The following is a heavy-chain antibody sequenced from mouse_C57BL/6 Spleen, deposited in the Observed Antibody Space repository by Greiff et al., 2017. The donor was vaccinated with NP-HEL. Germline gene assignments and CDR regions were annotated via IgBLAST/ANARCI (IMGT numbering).Heavy chain of an antibody. J-gene: IGHJ1*03. CDR2: ISSGSSTI. Sequence: EVMLVESGGGLVKPGGSLKLSCAASGFTFSDYGMHWVRQAPEKGLEWVAYISSGSSTIYYADTVKGRFTISRDNAKNTLFLQMTSLRSEDTAMYYCARPITTVVADWYFDVWGTGTTVTVSS. CDR3: ARPITTVVADWYFDV. CDR1: GFTFSDYG. D-gene: IGHD1-1*01. V-gene: IGHV5-17*01.